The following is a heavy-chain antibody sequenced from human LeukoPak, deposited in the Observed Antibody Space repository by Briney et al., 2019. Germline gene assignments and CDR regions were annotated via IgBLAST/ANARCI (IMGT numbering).Heavy chain of an antibody. CDR3: ASSTGSGTYYFDY. V-gene: IGHV3-64*01. CDR1: GFTFSSYA. CDR2: ISSNGGST. Sequence: GGSLRLSCAASGFTFSSYAMHWVRQAPGKGLEYVSAISSNGGSTYYANSAKGRFTISRDNSKNTLYLQMGSLRAEDMAVYYCASSTGSGTYYFDYWGQGTLVTVSS. D-gene: IGHD1-7*01. J-gene: IGHJ4*02.